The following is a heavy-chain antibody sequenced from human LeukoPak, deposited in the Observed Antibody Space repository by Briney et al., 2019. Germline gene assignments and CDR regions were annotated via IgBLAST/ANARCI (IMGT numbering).Heavy chain of an antibody. J-gene: IGHJ3*02. V-gene: IGHV3-21*04. D-gene: IGHD6-13*01. Sequence: QAGGSLRLSCAASGFTFSSYSMNWVRQAPGKGLEWVSSISSSSSYIYYADSVKGRFTISRDNAKNSLYLQMNSLRAEDTALYYCAKDRRRYSSSLHADAFDIWGQGTMVTVSS. CDR3: AKDRRRYSSSLHADAFDI. CDR2: ISSSSSYI. CDR1: GFTFSSYS.